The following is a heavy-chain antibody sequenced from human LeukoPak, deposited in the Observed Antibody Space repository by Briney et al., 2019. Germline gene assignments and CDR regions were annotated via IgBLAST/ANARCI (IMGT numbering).Heavy chain of an antibody. D-gene: IGHD1-26*01. CDR1: GFTFSSYG. V-gene: IGHV3-33*01. Sequence: GGSLRLSCAASGFTFSSYGMHRVRRAPGKGLEWVAVIWHDGSNKYYVDSVKGRFTISRDNSKNTLYLQMNSLRAEDTAVYYCARGFIVGATGFDYWGQGTLVTVSS. CDR3: ARGFIVGATGFDY. J-gene: IGHJ4*02. CDR2: IWHDGSNK.